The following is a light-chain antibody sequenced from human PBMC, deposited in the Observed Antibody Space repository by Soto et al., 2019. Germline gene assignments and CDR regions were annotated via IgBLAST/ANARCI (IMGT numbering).Light chain of an antibody. CDR2: LNSDGSH. Sequence: QLVLTQSPSASASLGASVKLTCTLSSGHSRYAIAWHQQQPEKGPRYLMKLNSDGSHRKGDGIPDRFSGSSSGAERYLTISSLQSEDEADYYCQTWGTGIWVFGGGTKLTVL. CDR3: QTWGTGIWV. CDR1: SGHSRYA. J-gene: IGLJ3*02. V-gene: IGLV4-69*01.